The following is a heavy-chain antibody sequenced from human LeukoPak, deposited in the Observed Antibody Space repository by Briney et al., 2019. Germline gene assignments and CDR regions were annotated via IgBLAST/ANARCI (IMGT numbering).Heavy chain of an antibody. J-gene: IGHJ6*02. CDR1: GGSISSYY. CDR3: ARDTAAAALNGMDV. V-gene: IGHV4-59*12. Sequence: SETLSLTCTVSGGSISSYYWSWIRQPPGKGLEWIGYVYYSGSSNYNPSLKSRVTISVDTSKNQFSLKLSSVTAADTAVYYCARDTAAAALNGMDVWGQGTTVTVSS. D-gene: IGHD2-2*01. CDR2: VYYSGSS.